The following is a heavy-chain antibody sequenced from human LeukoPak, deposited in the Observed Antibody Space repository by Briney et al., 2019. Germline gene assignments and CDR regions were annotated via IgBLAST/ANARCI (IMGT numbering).Heavy chain of an antibody. Sequence: SETLSLTCAVYGESFSGYYWSWIRQPPGKGLEWIGEINHSGSTNYNPSLKSRVTISVDTSKNQFSLKLSSVTAADTAVYYCARWGSGWFPSYYYYGMDVWGQGTTVTVSS. J-gene: IGHJ6*02. D-gene: IGHD6-19*01. CDR2: INHSGST. V-gene: IGHV4-34*01. CDR1: GESFSGYY. CDR3: ARWGSGWFPSYYYYGMDV.